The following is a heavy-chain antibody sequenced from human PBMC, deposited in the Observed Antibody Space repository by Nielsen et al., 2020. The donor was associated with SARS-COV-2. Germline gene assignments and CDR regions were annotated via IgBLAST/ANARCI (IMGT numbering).Heavy chain of an antibody. CDR2: ISSSSSYT. CDR3: ARDGSGAFADY. Sequence: GESLKISCAASGFTFSSYEMNWVRQAPGKGLEWVSYISSSSSYTNYADSVKGRFTISRDNAKNSLYLQMNSLRAEDTAVYYCARDGSGAFADYWGQGTLVTVSS. J-gene: IGHJ4*02. D-gene: IGHD3-10*01. V-gene: IGHV3-21*05. CDR1: GFTFSSYE.